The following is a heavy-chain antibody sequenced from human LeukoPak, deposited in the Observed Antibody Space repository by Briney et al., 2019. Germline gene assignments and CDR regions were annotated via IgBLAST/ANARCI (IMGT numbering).Heavy chain of an antibody. CDR1: GGSSSGYY. D-gene: IGHD1-26*01. Sequence: SETLSLTCAVYGGSSSGYYWSWIRQPPGKGLEWIGEINHSGSTNYNPSLKSRVTISVDTSKNQFSLKLSSVTAADTAVYYCARGRGRWSNSGSYPLGDFDYWGQGTLVTVSS. J-gene: IGHJ4*02. CDR3: ARGRGRWSNSGSYPLGDFDY. CDR2: INHSGST. V-gene: IGHV4-34*01.